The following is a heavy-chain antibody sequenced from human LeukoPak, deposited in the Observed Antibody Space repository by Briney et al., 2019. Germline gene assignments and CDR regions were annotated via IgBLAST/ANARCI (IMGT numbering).Heavy chain of an antibody. CDR1: GYTFTDYW. CDR2: IYPGDSDT. CDR3: ARLADTTS. Sequence: GESLKISCQGSGYTFTDYWIAWVRQMPGKGLEWMGIIYPGDSDTRYSPSFQGQVTISADRSTTTAYLQWRSLKASDTAIYFCARLADTTSWGQGTLVTVSS. V-gene: IGHV5-51*01. D-gene: IGHD1-26*01. J-gene: IGHJ5*02.